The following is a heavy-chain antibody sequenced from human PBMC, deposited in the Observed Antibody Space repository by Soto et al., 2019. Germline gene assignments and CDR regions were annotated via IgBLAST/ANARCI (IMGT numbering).Heavy chain of an antibody. CDR1: GFTFSSYN. CDR2: VKNDGSIT. CDR3: ARSDWFDP. V-gene: IGHV3-74*03. J-gene: IGHJ5*02. Sequence: GGSLRLCYAGYGFTFSSYNMNWVRQAPGKGLVWVSRVKNDGSITMYADSVKGRFTVSRDNARNTVYLQMNSLRVEDTAMYYCARSDWFDPWGQGTLVTVSS.